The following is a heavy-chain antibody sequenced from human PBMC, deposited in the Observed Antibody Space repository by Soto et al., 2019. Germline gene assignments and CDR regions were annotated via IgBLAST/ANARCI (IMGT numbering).Heavy chain of an antibody. V-gene: IGHV4-31*03. CDR1: GGSISSGGYY. CDR2: IYYSGST. J-gene: IGHJ4*02. CDR3: ARNRASIAARANFDY. Sequence: SETLSLTCTVSGGSISSGGYYWSWIRQHPGKGLEWIGYIYYSGSTYYNPSLKSRVTISVDTSKNQFSLKLSSVTAADTAVYYCARNRASIAARANFDYWGQGTLVTVSS. D-gene: IGHD6-6*01.